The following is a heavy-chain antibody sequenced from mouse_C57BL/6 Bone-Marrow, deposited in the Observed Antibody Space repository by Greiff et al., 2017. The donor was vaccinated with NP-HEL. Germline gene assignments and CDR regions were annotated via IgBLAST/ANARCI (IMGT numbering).Heavy chain of an antibody. J-gene: IGHJ2*01. V-gene: IGHV5-17*01. CDR2: ISSGSSTI. D-gene: IGHD1-1*01. CDR3: ATYGSSPYYFDY. Sequence: EVKLQESGGGLVKPGGSLKLSCAASGFTFSDYGMHWVRQAPEKGLEWVAYISSGSSTIYYADTVKGRFTISRDNAKNTLFLQMTSLRSEDTAMYYCATYGSSPYYFDYWGQGTTLTVSS. CDR1: GFTFSDYG.